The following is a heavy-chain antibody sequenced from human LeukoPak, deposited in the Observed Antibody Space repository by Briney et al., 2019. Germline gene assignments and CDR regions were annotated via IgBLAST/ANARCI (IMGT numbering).Heavy chain of an antibody. J-gene: IGHJ5*02. CDR2: MNPNSGNT. CDR1: GYTFTSYD. Sequence: GASVKVSCKASGYTFTSYDINWVRQATGQGLEWLGWMNPNSGNTGYAQNFQGRVTMTRDTSIDTAYMELTSLRYEDTAVYYCARDNNDYVWGSYRYGFDPWGQGTLVTVSS. CDR3: ARDNNDYVWGSYRYGFDP. D-gene: IGHD3-16*02. V-gene: IGHV1-8*01.